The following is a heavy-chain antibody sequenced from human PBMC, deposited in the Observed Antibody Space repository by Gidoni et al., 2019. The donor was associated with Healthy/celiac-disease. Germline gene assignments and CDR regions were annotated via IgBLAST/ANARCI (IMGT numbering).Heavy chain of an antibody. CDR2: ISSNGGST. D-gene: IGHD1-26*01. V-gene: IGHV3-64D*06. Sequence: EVQLVESGGGLVQPGGSLRLSCSASGFTFSSYAMHWVRQAPGKGLEYVSAISSNGGSTYYADSVKGRFTISRDNSKNTLYLQMSSLRAEDTAVYYCVNRGLVGATFRLVDYWGQGTLVTVSS. CDR1: GFTFSSYA. CDR3: VNRGLVGATFRLVDY. J-gene: IGHJ4*02.